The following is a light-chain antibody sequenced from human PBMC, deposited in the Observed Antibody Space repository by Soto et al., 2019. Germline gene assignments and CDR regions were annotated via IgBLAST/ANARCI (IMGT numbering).Light chain of an antibody. J-gene: IGKJ1*01. CDR2: WAS. CDR3: QQYYSNRMWT. CDR1: QSVLYSSNNKNY. Sequence: DIVMTQSPDSLAVSLGERATINCKSSQSVLYSSNNKNYLAWYQQKPGQSPKLLIYWASTRESGVPDRFSGSGSGTDFTLTISSLQAEDVAVYYCQQYYSNRMWTFGQGTKVEIK. V-gene: IGKV4-1*01.